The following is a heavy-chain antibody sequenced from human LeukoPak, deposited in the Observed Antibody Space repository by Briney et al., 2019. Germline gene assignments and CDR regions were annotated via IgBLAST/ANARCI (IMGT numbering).Heavy chain of an antibody. Sequence: PGGSLRLSCAASGFTFSGYAMSWVRQAPGKGLEWVSAISGSGGSTYYADSVKGRFTISRDNSKNTLYLQMNSLRAEDTAVYYCAKGYCSGGSCYRFYGMDVWGQGTTVTVSS. J-gene: IGHJ6*02. CDR2: ISGSGGST. CDR1: GFTFSGYA. CDR3: AKGYCSGGSCYRFYGMDV. D-gene: IGHD2-15*01. V-gene: IGHV3-23*01.